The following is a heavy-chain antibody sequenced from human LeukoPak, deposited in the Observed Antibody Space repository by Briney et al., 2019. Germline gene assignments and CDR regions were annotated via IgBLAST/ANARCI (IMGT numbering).Heavy chain of an antibody. CDR3: ARVTREAARYWYFDL. V-gene: IGHV4-34*01. CDR1: DGSFSGYY. D-gene: IGHD6-6*01. Sequence: SETLSLTCAVYDGSFSGYYWSWIRQPPGKRLEWIGEINHSGSTNYNPSLKSRVTISLDTSKSQFSLKVRYVTAADTAVYFCARVTREAARYWYFDLWGRGTLVTVSS. J-gene: IGHJ2*01. CDR2: INHSGST.